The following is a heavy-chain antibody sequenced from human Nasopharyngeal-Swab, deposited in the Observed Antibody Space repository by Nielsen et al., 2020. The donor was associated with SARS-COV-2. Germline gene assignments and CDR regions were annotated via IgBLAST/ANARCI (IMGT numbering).Heavy chain of an antibody. CDR1: GYSFRTYG. CDR3: AKDLRGPYFF. V-gene: IGHV3-23*01. Sequence: GGSLRLSCVASGYSFRTYGMSWVRQAPGKGLEWVAAIVGSGDISGSGGNTYYADSVKGRFTISRDNSKSTLSLQMNSLRAEDTAVYYCAKDLRGPYFFWGQGTLVTVSS. D-gene: IGHD2/OR15-2a*01. J-gene: IGHJ4*02. CDR2: IVGSGDISGSGGNT.